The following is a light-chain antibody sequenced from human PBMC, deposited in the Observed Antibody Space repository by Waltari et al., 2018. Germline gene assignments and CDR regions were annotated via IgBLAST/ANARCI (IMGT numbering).Light chain of an antibody. Sequence: QSVLTQPPSASGTPGQTVTISCSGSSSNVGRNSVYWYQQLPGTAPKLLIYRYDQRPSGVPARFFGSKSGTSASLVITGLLPEDEADYFCAAWDDSLYVVFGGGTRLTV. V-gene: IGLV1-47*01. CDR2: RYD. CDR3: AAWDDSLYVV. J-gene: IGLJ2*01. CDR1: SSNVGRNS.